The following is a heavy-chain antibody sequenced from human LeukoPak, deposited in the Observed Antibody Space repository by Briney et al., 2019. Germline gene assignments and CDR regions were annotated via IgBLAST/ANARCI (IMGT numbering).Heavy chain of an antibody. Sequence: SETLSLTCTVSGGSISGSSYYWGWIRQPPGKGLEWIGSIYYSGSTYYNPSLKSRVTISVDTSKNQFSLKLSSVTAADTAVYYCARGPTAMHDYWGQGTLVTVSS. CDR1: GGSISGSSYY. CDR3: ARGPTAMHDY. D-gene: IGHD5-18*01. V-gene: IGHV4-39*07. J-gene: IGHJ4*02. CDR2: IYYSGST.